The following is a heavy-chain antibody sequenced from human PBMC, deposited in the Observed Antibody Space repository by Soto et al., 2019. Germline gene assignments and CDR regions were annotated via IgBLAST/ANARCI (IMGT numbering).Heavy chain of an antibody. Sequence: LRLSCVASGITFSNNWMTWVRQSPGQGLEWVANIKRDGSEMYYVDSVKGRFYISRDNTKNSLYLQMNNLRADDTAVYYCATRPPGGRYLDVLDWWGQGTLVIVSS. V-gene: IGHV3-7*02. CDR3: ATRPPGGRYLDVLDW. D-gene: IGHD3-9*01. CDR2: IKRDGSEM. J-gene: IGHJ4*02. CDR1: GITFSNNW.